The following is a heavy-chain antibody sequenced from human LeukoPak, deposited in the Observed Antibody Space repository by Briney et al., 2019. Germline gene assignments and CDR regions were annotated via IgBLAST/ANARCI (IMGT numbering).Heavy chain of an antibody. Sequence: PGGSLRLSCAASEFTFSNAWMNWVRQAPGKGLEWVGRLKSKTDGGTTDYAAPVKGRFTISRDDSKNILYLQMNSLKTEDTAVYYGSTVAGLHWGQGTLVTVSS. CDR2: LKSKTDGGTT. J-gene: IGHJ4*02. CDR1: EFTFSNAW. D-gene: IGHD6-19*01. CDR3: STVAGLH. V-gene: IGHV3-15*01.